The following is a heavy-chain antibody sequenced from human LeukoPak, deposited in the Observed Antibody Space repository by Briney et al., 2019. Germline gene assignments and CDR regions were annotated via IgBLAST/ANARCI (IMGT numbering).Heavy chain of an antibody. J-gene: IGHJ1*01. D-gene: IGHD6-13*01. CDR3: ARARWGGSSWHAEYFQH. CDR2: IYTSGST. Sequence: PSETLSLTCTVSGGSISSGSYYWSWIRQPAGKGLEWIGRIYTSGSTNYNPSLKSRVTISVDTSKNQFSLKLSSVTAADTAVYYCARARWGGSSWHAEYFQHWGQGTLVTVSS. CDR1: GGSISSGSYY. V-gene: IGHV4-61*02.